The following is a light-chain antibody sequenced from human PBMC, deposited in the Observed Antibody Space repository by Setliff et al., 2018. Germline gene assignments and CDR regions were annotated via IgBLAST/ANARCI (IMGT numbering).Light chain of an antibody. CDR2: DVT. CDR3: CSYAPTYIAV. CDR1: TSDVGTYDF. V-gene: IGLV2-11*01. J-gene: IGLJ1*01. Sequence: QSALTQPRSVSGSPGQSVTISCTGTTSDVGTYDFVSWYQEHPGKAPKLIIYDVTKRPSGVPDRFSGSKSGDTAPLTISGLQAEDEADYYCCSYAPTYIAVFGTGTKGTVL.